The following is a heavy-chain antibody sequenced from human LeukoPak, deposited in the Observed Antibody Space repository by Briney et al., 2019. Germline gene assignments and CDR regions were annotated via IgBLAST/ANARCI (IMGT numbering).Heavy chain of an antibody. Sequence: GGSLRLSCAASGFTFSSYDMHWVRQATGKGLEWVSAIGTAGDPYYPGSVKGRFTISRENAKNSLYLQTNSLRAGDTAVYYCARGGLDSYGHYFDYWGQGTLVTVSS. CDR3: ARGGLDSYGHYFDY. D-gene: IGHD5-18*01. CDR1: GFTFSSYD. V-gene: IGHV3-13*05. J-gene: IGHJ4*02. CDR2: IGTAGDP.